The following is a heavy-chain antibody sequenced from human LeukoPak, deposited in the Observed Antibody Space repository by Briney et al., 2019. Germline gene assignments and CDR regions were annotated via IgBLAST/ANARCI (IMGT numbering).Heavy chain of an antibody. Sequence: GGSLRLSCAASGFTFSRYGMHWVRQAPGKGLEWVAVIWYDGSNKYYADSVKGRFTISRDNSKNTLYLQMNSLGAEDTAVYYCARGYNYGTDWFDPWGQGTLVTVSS. CDR1: GFTFSRYG. CDR3: ARGYNYGTDWFDP. V-gene: IGHV3-33*01. J-gene: IGHJ5*02. D-gene: IGHD5-18*01. CDR2: IWYDGSNK.